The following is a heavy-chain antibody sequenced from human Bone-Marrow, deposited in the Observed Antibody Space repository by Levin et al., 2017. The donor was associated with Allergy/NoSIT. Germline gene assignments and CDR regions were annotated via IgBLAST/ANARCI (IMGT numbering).Heavy chain of an antibody. CDR3: AREDASGSFVDY. J-gene: IGHJ4*02. CDR2: IFYRGNT. D-gene: IGHD3-10*01. Sequence: SQTLSLTCSVSGDSISSSSYYWGWIRQPPGKGLEWIGTIFYRGNTYYNPSLKSRVTLSVDTSKNQFSLKLASVTAADTAVYYCAREDASGSFVDYWGQGTLVIVSS. CDR1: GDSISSSSYY. V-gene: IGHV4-39*07.